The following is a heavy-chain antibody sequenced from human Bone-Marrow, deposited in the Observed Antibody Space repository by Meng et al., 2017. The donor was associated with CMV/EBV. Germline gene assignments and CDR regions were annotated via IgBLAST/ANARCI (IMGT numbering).Heavy chain of an antibody. Sequence: SETLSLTCTVSGGSISSSSYYWGWIRQPPGKGLEWIGSIYYSGSTYYNPSLKSRVTISVDTSKNQFSLKLSSVTAADTAVYYCARLDRWFGERGWGQGTLVTVS. J-gene: IGHJ4*02. CDR2: IYYSGST. CDR3: ARLDRWFGERG. D-gene: IGHD3-10*01. V-gene: IGHV4-39*01. CDR1: GGSISSSSYY.